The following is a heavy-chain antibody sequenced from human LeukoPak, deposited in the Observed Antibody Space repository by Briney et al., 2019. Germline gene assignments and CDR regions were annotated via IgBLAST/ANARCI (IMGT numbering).Heavy chain of an antibody. J-gene: IGHJ4*02. Sequence: SVKVSCKASGVTFSSHAISWVRQAPGQGLEWMGGIIVVFGTATYAQNFQGRVTITADESTSTVYMEMTSLTSEDTAVYYCAREDNSGWSPFHYWGQGTLVTVSS. V-gene: IGHV1-69*13. CDR2: IIVVFGTA. CDR1: GVTFSSHA. CDR3: AREDNSGWSPFHY. D-gene: IGHD3-22*01.